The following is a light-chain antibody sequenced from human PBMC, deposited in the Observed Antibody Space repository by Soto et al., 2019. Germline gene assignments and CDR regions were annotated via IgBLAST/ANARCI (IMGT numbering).Light chain of an antibody. CDR1: QSVTNY. J-gene: IGKJ3*01. CDR3: QHHGGSPLFT. CDR2: GAS. Sequence: EIVLTQSPGTLSLSPGERATLSCRASQSVTNYLNWYQQIPGQAPRLLIYGASSRATGIPDRFSGSGSGTDFTLTISRLEPEDFAVYYCQHHGGSPLFTFGPVNKVDI. V-gene: IGKV3-20*01.